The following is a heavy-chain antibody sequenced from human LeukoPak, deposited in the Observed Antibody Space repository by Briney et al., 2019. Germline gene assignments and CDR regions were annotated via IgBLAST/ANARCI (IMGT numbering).Heavy chain of an antibody. J-gene: IGHJ4*02. CDR3: ATSRSFDY. CDR1: GFTVNTNN. V-gene: IGHV3-66*01. Sequence: PGGSLRLSCAASGFTVNTNNMSWVRQAPGKGLEWVSVIANDGRTYYADSVKGRFTISRDNSKNTLDLQMNSLRVEDTAVYYCATSRSFDYWGQGTLVTVSS. CDR2: IANDGRT. D-gene: IGHD1/OR15-1a*01.